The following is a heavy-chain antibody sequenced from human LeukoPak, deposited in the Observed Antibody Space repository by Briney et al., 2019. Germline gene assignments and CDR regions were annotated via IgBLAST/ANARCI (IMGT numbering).Heavy chain of an antibody. CDR1: GFTFDDYA. J-gene: IGHJ4*02. CDR2: ISSSSSYI. Sequence: TGGSLRLSCAASGFTFDDYAMHWVRRAPGKGLEWVSSISSSSSYIYYADSVKGRFTISRDNAKNSLYLQMNSLRAEDTAVYYCARDTPGTTYYYDSSGYFPDYFDYWGQGTLVTVSS. CDR3: ARDTPGTTYYYDSSGYFPDYFDY. V-gene: IGHV3-21*01. D-gene: IGHD3-22*01.